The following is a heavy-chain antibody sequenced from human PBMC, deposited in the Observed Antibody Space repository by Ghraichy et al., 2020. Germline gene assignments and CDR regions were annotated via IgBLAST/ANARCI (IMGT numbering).Heavy chain of an antibody. D-gene: IGHD6-25*01. J-gene: IGHJ4*02. V-gene: IGHV3-74*03. CDR2: MKGDGIIK. Sequence: GGSLRLSCAASGFTFSGYWMHWFRQAPGKGLEWVSRMKGDGIIKEYADSVKGRFTISRDNAKNTLYLQMNSLSAEDTAFYYCARDHYSSGDYWGQGTLVTVSP. CDR1: GFTFSGYW. CDR3: ARDHYSSGDY.